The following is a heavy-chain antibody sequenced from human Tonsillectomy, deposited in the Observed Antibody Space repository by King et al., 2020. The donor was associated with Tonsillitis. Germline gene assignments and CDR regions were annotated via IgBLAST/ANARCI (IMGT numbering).Heavy chain of an antibody. J-gene: IGHJ4*02. CDR1: GYSISSGYY. Sequence: VQLQESGPGLVKPSETLSLTCTVSGYSISSGYYWGWIRQPPGKGLEWIGSIYHSGSPYYNPSLKSRVTLSLDTSKNQFSLELSSVTAADTAVYYCARLGTGTNIFDYWGQGTLVTVSS. D-gene: IGHD1-7*01. V-gene: IGHV4-38-2*02. CDR2: IYHSGSP. CDR3: ARLGTGTNIFDY.